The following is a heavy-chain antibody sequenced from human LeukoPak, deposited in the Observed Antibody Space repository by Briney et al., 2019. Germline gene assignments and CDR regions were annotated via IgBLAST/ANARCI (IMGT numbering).Heavy chain of an antibody. V-gene: IGHV4-4*02. Sequence: SETLSLTCSVSGGSISSSNWWSWVRQPPGRGLEWIGEISRGGSTNYKQSLKSRVTISLDKSKNHFSLKLKSVTAADTAVYYCARDVIAVAGTGYYFDYWGQGTLVTVSS. J-gene: IGHJ4*02. CDR1: GGSISSSNW. D-gene: IGHD6-19*01. CDR3: ARDVIAVAGTGYYFDY. CDR2: ISRGGST.